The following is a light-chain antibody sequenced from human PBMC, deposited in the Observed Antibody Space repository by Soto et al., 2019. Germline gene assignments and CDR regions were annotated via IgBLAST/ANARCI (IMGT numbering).Light chain of an antibody. CDR3: CSYAGSRTP. J-gene: IGLJ1*01. Sequence: QSVLTQPASVSGSPGQSITISCTGTSIDVGSYNLVSWYQQHPGKAPKLMIYEGSKRPSGVSNRFSGSKSGNTASLTISGLQAEDEADYYCCSYAGSRTPFGPGTKVTVL. V-gene: IGLV2-23*01. CDR1: SIDVGSYNL. CDR2: EGS.